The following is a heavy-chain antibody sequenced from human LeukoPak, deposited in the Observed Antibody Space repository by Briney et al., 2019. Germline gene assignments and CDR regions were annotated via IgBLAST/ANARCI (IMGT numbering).Heavy chain of an antibody. J-gene: IGHJ4*02. CDR3: ARSLFNYYDSSGAFDY. Sequence: GGSLRLSCAASGFTFDDYGMSWVRQAPGKGLEWVSGINWNGGSTGYADSVKGRFTISRDNAKNSLFLQMNSLRAEDTAVYYCARSLFNYYDSSGAFDYWGQGTLVTVSS. D-gene: IGHD3-22*01. V-gene: IGHV3-20*04. CDR2: INWNGGST. CDR1: GFTFDDYG.